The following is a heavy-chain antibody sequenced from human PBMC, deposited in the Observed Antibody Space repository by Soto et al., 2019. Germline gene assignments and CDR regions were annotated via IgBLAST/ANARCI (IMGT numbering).Heavy chain of an antibody. D-gene: IGHD1-26*01. Sequence: EVQLLESGGGLVQPGGSLRLSCAASGFTFSNYGMSWVRQAPGKGLEWVSALPEIGTNTYYADSVKGRFTISRDNSKNTLFLQINNLRAGDTAVYYCAKKSGVGATWCFAYWGQGTLVTVSS. CDR2: LPEIGTNT. CDR3: AKKSGVGATWCFAY. J-gene: IGHJ4*02. CDR1: GFTFSNYG. V-gene: IGHV3-23*01.